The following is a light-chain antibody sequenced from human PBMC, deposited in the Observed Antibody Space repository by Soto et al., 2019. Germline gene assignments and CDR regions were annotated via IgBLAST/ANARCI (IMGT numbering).Light chain of an antibody. CDR1: QSVSSN. V-gene: IGKV3-15*01. CDR3: QQCSWHPFTVT. J-gene: IGKJ4*01. Sequence: EIVMTQSPATLSVSPGERATLSCRASQSVSSNLAWYQQKPGQAPRLLIYDASTRATGIPARFSGSGSGTEYTRTISRLQSEDSAVYYCQQCSWHPFTVTFGGGTKVEIK. CDR2: DAS.